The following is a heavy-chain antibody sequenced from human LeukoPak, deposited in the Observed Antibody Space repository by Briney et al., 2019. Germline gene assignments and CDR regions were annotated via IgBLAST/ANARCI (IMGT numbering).Heavy chain of an antibody. D-gene: IGHD6-19*01. CDR1: AFTLSSSS. V-gene: IGHV3-21*01. CDR3: ARKSEQWLVGTDY. Sequence: GGSLRLSCAASAFTLSSSSINWVRQAPGKGLEWVSSISSSSSYIYYADSVKGPFTPSRDTAKKSLYLHMNSLRAEETAGYYCARKSEQWLVGTDYWGQGTLVTVSS. CDR2: ISSSSSYI. J-gene: IGHJ4*02.